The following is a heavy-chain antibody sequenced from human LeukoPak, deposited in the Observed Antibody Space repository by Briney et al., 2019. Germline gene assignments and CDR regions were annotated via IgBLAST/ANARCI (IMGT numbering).Heavy chain of an antibody. V-gene: IGHV3-9*01. CDR3: AKAPDYGVRSYYFDY. Sequence: PGGSLRLSCAASGFTFDDYAMHWVRQAPGKGLEWVSGISWNSGGIGYADSVKGRFTISRDNAKNSLYLQMNSLRAEDTALYYCAKAPDYGVRSYYFDYWGQGTLVTVSS. CDR1: GFTFDDYA. CDR2: ISWNSGGI. J-gene: IGHJ4*02. D-gene: IGHD4-17*01.